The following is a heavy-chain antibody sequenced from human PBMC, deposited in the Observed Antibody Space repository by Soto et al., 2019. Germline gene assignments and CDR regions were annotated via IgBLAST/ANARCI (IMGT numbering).Heavy chain of an antibody. D-gene: IGHD2-2*01. V-gene: IGHV4-31*03. CDR2: TFYTGSI. J-gene: IGHJ5*01. Sequence: SEPLSLTCTVPGGSISNSGYYWGWIRHLPGKGLEWIGYTFYTGSIYYNPSLKSRLSISPDTSQNRFSLKLTSVTAADTAVYYCARGGRYCGSSICYSSGNWFDTWGHGTLVT. CDR3: ARGGRYCGSSICYSSGNWFDT. CDR1: GGSISNSGYY.